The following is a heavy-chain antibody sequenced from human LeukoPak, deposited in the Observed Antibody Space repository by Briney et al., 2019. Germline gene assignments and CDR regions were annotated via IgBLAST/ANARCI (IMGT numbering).Heavy chain of an antibody. J-gene: IGHJ4*02. CDR2: TYYRSKWYN. CDR3: AREIMRAPYYDSWSGYSHTYYFDY. Sequence: SQTLSLTCAISGDSVSSNSAAWNWIRQSPSRGLEWLGRTYYRSKWYNDYAVSVKSRITINPDTSKNQFSLQLNSVTPEDTAVYYCAREIMRAPYYDSWSGYSHTYYFDYWGQGTLVTVSS. CDR1: GDSVSSNSAA. D-gene: IGHD3-3*01. V-gene: IGHV6-1*01.